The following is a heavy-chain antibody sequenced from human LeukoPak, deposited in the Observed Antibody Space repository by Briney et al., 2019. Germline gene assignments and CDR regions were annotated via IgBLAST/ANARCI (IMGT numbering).Heavy chain of an antibody. D-gene: IGHD3-10*01. J-gene: IGHJ4*02. Sequence: GGSLRLSCAASGFTFSSYGMHWVLQAPGKGLEWVAVIWYDGSNKYYADSVKGRFTISRDNSKNTLYLQMNSLRAEDTAVYYCARDRRITMVRGALDYWGQGTLVTVSS. CDR1: GFTFSSYG. CDR2: IWYDGSNK. CDR3: ARDRRITMVRGALDY. V-gene: IGHV3-33*01.